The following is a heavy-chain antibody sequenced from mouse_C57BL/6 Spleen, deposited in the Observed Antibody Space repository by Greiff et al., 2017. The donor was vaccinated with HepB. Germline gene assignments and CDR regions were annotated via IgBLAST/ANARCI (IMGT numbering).Heavy chain of an antibody. CDR1: GYTFTSYW. CDR2: INPSNGGT. J-gene: IGHJ4*01. CDR3: ASEGTVVAWDYYAMDY. D-gene: IGHD1-1*01. V-gene: IGHV1-53*01. Sequence: QVQLQQPGTELVKPGASVKLSCKASGYTFTSYWMHWVKQRPGQGLEWIGNINPSNGGTNYNEKFKSKATLTVDKSSSTAYMQLSSLTSEDSAVYYCASEGTVVAWDYYAMDYWGQGTSVTVSS.